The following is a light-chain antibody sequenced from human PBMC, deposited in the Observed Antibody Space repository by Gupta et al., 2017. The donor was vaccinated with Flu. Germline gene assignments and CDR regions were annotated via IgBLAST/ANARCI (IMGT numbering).Light chain of an antibody. Sequence: QSALTQPASVSGSPGQSITISCTGSTSDVGDYNFVSWYQQHPGKAPKLIIYEVSNRPSGVSNRFSGSKSGSTASLTISGLQADDEADYYCSSYSSGSTPYVFGTGTTVTGL. V-gene: IGLV2-14*01. CDR3: SSYSSGSTPYV. J-gene: IGLJ1*01. CDR1: TSDVGDYNF. CDR2: EVS.